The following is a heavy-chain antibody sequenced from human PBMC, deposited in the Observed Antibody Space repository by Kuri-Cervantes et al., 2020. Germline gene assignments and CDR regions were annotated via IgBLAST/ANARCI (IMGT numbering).Heavy chain of an antibody. CDR3: ARDYVWGSYRLIDY. Sequence: GSLRLSCTVSGGSISSSSYYWGWIRQPPGKGLEWIGSIYYSGSTYYNPSLKSRVTISVDTSKNQFSLKLSSVTAADTAVYYCARDYVWGSYRLIDYWGKGTLVTVSS. V-gene: IGHV4-39*07. D-gene: IGHD3-16*02. CDR1: GGSISSSSYY. J-gene: IGHJ4*02. CDR2: IYYSGST.